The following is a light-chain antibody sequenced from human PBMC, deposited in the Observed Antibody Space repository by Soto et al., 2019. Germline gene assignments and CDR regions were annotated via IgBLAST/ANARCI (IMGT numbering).Light chain of an antibody. Sequence: RIMTQSTATLSVSPGEGATISCRTSHSISTNLPWYQHKRGQSPRLLGCGESTRATGVPARFSGSGSGAEGTLSILILQSEDIAGYYCQQYNSWPTVGGGPKVEIK. CDR1: HSISTN. CDR3: QQYNSWPT. V-gene: IGKV3-15*01. CDR2: GES. J-gene: IGKJ4*01.